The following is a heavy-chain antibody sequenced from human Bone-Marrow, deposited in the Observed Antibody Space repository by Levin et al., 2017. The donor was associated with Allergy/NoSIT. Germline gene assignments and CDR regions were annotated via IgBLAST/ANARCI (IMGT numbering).Heavy chain of an antibody. Sequence: PGGSLRLSCAASGFTFSDYYMSWIRQAPGKGLEWVSYISSSGSTIYYADSVKGRFTISRDNAKNSLYLQMNSLRAEDTAVYECARGGYSSSWYSPYDGMDVWGQGTTVTVAS. CDR1: GFTFSDYY. J-gene: IGHJ6*02. CDR3: ARGGYSSSWYSPYDGMDV. CDR2: ISSSGSTI. D-gene: IGHD6-13*01. V-gene: IGHV3-11*01.